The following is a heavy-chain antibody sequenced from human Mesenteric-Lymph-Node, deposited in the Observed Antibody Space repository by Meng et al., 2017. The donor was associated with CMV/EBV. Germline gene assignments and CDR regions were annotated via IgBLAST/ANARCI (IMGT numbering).Heavy chain of an antibody. J-gene: IGHJ4*02. Sequence: CAFSCCSFSGSSWSLNRQPPGKGLEWIGEINHSGSTNYNPSLKSRVTISVDTSKNQFSLKLSSVTAADTAVYYCARGVLVRTSVPGYWGQGTLVTVSS. V-gene: IGHV4-34*01. D-gene: IGHD2-2*01. CDR3: ARGVLVRTSVPGY. CDR1: CCSFSGSS. CDR2: INHSGST.